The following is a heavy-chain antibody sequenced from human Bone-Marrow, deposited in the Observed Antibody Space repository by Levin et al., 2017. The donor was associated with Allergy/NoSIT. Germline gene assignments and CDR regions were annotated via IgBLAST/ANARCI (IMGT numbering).Heavy chain of an antibody. Sequence: PGGSLRLSCAASGFTFSRYGMHWVRQAPGKGLEWVAVIWYDGSNKYYADSVKGRFTISRDNSKNTLYLQMNSLRAEDTAVYYCARGTPRAAAPPGGGIFDYWGQGTLVTVSS. J-gene: IGHJ4*02. CDR3: ARGTPRAAAPPGGGIFDY. D-gene: IGHD2-15*01. V-gene: IGHV3-33*01. CDR1: GFTFSRYG. CDR2: IWYDGSNK.